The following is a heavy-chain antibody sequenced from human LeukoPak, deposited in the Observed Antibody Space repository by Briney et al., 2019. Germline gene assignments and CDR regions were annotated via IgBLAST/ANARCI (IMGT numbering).Heavy chain of an antibody. D-gene: IGHD4-17*01. Sequence: GGSLRLSCAASGFTFSSYWMSWVRQAPGKGLEWVSVIYTGGRTYYADSVKGRFTISRDNSKNTLYLQMNSLRAEDTAVYYCARDRPSVNVYYGMDVWGQGTTVTVSS. V-gene: IGHV3-66*01. CDR3: ARDRPSVNVYYGMDV. CDR2: IYTGGRT. J-gene: IGHJ6*02. CDR1: GFTFSSYW.